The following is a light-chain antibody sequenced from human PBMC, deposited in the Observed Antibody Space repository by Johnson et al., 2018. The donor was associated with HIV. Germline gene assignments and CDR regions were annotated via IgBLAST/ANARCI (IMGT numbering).Light chain of an antibody. J-gene: IGLJ1*01. CDR1: RSSTGRNY. Sequence: QSVLTQPPSVSAAPGQKVTIYCSGSRSSTGRNYASWYQQLPGTAPKLLIYENNKRPSGIPDRFSGSKSGTSATLGITGLQTGDEADYYCGTWDSSLSAYVFGTVTRVTVL. V-gene: IGLV1-51*02. CDR2: ENN. CDR3: GTWDSSLSAYV.